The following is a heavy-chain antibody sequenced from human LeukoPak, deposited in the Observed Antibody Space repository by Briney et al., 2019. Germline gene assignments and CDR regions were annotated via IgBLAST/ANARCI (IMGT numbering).Heavy chain of an antibody. CDR3: AKVTSGLYSPLDI. CDR1: GFTFSSYS. J-gene: IGHJ4*02. CDR2: ISSSSSYI. Sequence: PGGSLRLSCAASGFTFSSYSMNWVRQAPGKGLEWVSSISSSSSYIYYVDSVKGRFTISRDNAKNSMYLQMNSLTDKDTAVYYCAKVTSGLYSPLDIWGQGTLVIVSS. V-gene: IGHV3-21*01. D-gene: IGHD6-19*01.